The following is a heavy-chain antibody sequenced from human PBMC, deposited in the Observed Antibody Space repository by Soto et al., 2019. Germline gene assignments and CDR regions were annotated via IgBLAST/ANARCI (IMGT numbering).Heavy chain of an antibody. J-gene: IGHJ6*02. V-gene: IGHV3-21*01. CDR1: GFTFSSYS. CDR2: ISSSSSYI. CDR3: ARDSRTILGYYYGMDV. Sequence: GGSLRLSCAASGFTFSSYSMNWVRQAPGKGLEWVSSISSSSSYIYYADSVKGRFTISRDNAKNSLYLQMNSLRAEDTAVYYCARDSRTILGYYYGMDVWGQGTTVTVSS. D-gene: IGHD1-1*01.